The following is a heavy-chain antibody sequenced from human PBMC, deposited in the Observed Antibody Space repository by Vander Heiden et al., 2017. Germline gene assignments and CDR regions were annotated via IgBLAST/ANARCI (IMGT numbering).Heavy chain of an antibody. D-gene: IGHD2-21*01. Sequence: EVQLVESGGGLVKPGGSLRLSCAASGFTFSSYSMNWVRQAPGKGLEWVSSISSSSSYIYYADSVKGRFTISRDNAKNSLYLQMNSLRAEDTAVYYCARDQILWERGGATDIWGQGTMVTVSS. V-gene: IGHV3-21*01. CDR1: GFTFSSYS. CDR3: ARDQILWERGGATDI. J-gene: IGHJ3*02. CDR2: ISSSSSYI.